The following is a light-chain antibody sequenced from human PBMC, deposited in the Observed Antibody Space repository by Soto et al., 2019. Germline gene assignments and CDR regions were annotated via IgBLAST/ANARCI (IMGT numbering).Light chain of an antibody. J-gene: IGKJ1*01. CDR2: DAS. CDR1: QSVSTS. V-gene: IGKV3-11*01. CDR3: QQRSNWLWT. Sequence: EVVLTQSPATLSLSPGQRATLSCRASQSVSTSLAWYQQRPGQAPRLLIYDASKRATGIPARFSGSGSGTDFTLTISSLEPEDFAVYYCQQRSNWLWTFGPGTRVEIK.